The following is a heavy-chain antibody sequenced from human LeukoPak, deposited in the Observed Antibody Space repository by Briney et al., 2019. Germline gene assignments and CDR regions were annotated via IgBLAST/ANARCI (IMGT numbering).Heavy chain of an antibody. Sequence: GGSLRLSYAASGFTFSSYWMSWVRQAPGKGLEWVANIKQDGSENYYVDSVKGRFTISRDNAKNSLYLQMNSLRAEDTAVYYCARLGDTARAFDYWGQGTLVTVSS. J-gene: IGHJ4*02. CDR1: GFTFSSYW. CDR3: ARLGDTARAFDY. CDR2: IKQDGSEN. V-gene: IGHV3-7*01. D-gene: IGHD5-18*01.